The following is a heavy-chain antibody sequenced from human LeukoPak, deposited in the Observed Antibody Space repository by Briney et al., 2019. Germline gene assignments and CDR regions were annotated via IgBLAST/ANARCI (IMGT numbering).Heavy chain of an antibody. J-gene: IGHJ4*02. D-gene: IGHD3-22*01. Sequence: ASVKVSCKASGYTFTSYGISWVRQAPGQGLEWMGWISAYNGNTNYAQKLQGRVTMTTDTSTSTAYMELRSLRSDDTAVYYCARDLSRRYYYDSSGYLDYWGQGTLVTVSS. CDR3: ARDLSRRYYYDSSGYLDY. CDR1: GYTFTSYG. V-gene: IGHV1-18*01. CDR2: ISAYNGNT.